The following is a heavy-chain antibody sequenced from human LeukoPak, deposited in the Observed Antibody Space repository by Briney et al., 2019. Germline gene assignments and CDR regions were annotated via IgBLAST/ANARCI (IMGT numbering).Heavy chain of an antibody. CDR3: ARALKRVDAFDI. V-gene: IGHV4-30-4*08. CDR1: GGSNSSGDYY. CDR2: IYYSGST. Sequence: SETLSLTCTVSGGSNSSGDYYWSWIRQPPGKGLEWIGYIYYSGSTYYNPSLKSRVTISVDTSKNPFSLKLSSVTAADTAVYYRARALKRVDAFDIWGQGTMVTVSS. D-gene: IGHD5/OR15-5a*01. J-gene: IGHJ3*02.